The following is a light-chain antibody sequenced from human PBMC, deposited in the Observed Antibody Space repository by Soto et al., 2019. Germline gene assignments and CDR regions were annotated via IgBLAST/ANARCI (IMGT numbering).Light chain of an antibody. CDR1: SSSKW. CDR2: DVS. Sequence: DIQMTQSPSTLAASVGDTVTMTCRSSSKWLAWYQKKPGKAPQLLIYDVSNLERGVPPRFSGSTSGAESTLPITGLQPDDLGTYYCQHTTDFTFGQGTKVEIK. J-gene: IGKJ2*01. V-gene: IGKV1-5*01. CDR3: QHTTDFT.